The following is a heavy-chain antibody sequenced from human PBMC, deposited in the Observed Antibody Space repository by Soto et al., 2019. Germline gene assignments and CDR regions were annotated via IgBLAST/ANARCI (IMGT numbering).Heavy chain of an antibody. Sequence: GGSLRLSCAASGFTFSDYAMSWVRQTPGKGLEWVSAITGSGGSTYHADSAQGRLTISRDNSKNTLYLQMNSLRAEDSAVYYCAIGCSGARPDFFDNCGQGTFDTVSA. CDR3: AIGCSGARPDFFDN. CDR1: GFTFSDYA. J-gene: IGHJ4*02. CDR2: ITGSGGST. D-gene: IGHD2-2*02. V-gene: IGHV3-23*01.